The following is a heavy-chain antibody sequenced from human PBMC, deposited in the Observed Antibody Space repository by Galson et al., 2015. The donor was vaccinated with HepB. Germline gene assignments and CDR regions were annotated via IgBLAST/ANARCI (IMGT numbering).Heavy chain of an antibody. J-gene: IGHJ5*02. Sequence: SVKVSCKASGYTFTSSYMHWLRQAPGQGLEWMGVINPTTTNSIYAQKFQGRITMTRDTSTSTVYMELSSLRSEDTAVYYCARDGLSYYDSSGVVGWFDPWGQGTLVTVSS. CDR1: GYTFTSSY. CDR2: INPTTTNS. V-gene: IGHV1-46*01. CDR3: ARDGLSYYDSSGVVGWFDP. D-gene: IGHD3-22*01.